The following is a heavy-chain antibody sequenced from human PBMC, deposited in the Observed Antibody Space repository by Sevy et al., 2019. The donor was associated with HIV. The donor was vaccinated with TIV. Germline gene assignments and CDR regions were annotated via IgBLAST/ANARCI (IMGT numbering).Heavy chain of an antibody. CDR1: GFTFDDYA. D-gene: IGHD3-10*01. CDR3: AKGSGGSGSYYDS. Sequence: GGSLRLSCAASGFTFDDYAMHWVRQAPGKGLEWFSRIDWDGGSTYYADSVKGRFTISRDNSKNSLYLQMNSLRAEDTAFYYCAKGSGGSGSYYDSWGQGTLVTVSS. J-gene: IGHJ4*02. V-gene: IGHV3-43D*04. CDR2: IDWDGGST.